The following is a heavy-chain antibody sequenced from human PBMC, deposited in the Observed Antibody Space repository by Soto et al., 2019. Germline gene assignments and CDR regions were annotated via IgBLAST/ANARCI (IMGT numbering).Heavy chain of an antibody. CDR3: AKSDRLHDPSLYYYYYMDV. J-gene: IGHJ6*03. D-gene: IGHD1-26*01. CDR2: ISGSGGST. Sequence: PGGSLRLSCAASGFTFSSYAMSWVRQAPGKGLEWVSAISGSGGSTYYADSVKGRFTISRDNSKNTLYLQMNSLRAEDTAVYYCAKSDRLHDPSLYYYYYMDVWGKGTTVTVSS. CDR1: GFTFSSYA. V-gene: IGHV3-23*01.